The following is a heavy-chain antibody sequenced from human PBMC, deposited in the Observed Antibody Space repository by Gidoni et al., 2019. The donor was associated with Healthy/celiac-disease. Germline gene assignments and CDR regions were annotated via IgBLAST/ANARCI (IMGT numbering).Heavy chain of an antibody. Sequence: EVQLVQSGAEVKTPGESLKIYCKGSVYSFTSYGIGWLRQMPGKWREWMGIIHPGYSDTRYSPSFQGQVTISADKSISTAYLQWSSLKASDTAMYYCARPGRLEWEPSIDYWGQGTLVTVSS. V-gene: IGHV5-51*01. CDR2: IHPGYSDT. D-gene: IGHD3-3*01. CDR1: VYSFTSYG. J-gene: IGHJ4*02. CDR3: ARPGRLEWEPSIDY.